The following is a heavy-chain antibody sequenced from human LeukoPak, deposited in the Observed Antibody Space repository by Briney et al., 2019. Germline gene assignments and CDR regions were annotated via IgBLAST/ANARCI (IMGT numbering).Heavy chain of an antibody. J-gene: IGHJ5*02. CDR2: IYYSGST. Sequence: PSETLSLTCTVSGGSFSSGSYYWSWIRQPPGKGLEWIGYIYYSGSTNYNPSLKSRVTISVDTSRNQFSLKLSSVTAADTAVYYCAREVVVVVPAAIPQVENWFDPWGQGTLVTVSS. D-gene: IGHD2-2*01. V-gene: IGHV4-61*01. CDR3: AREVVVVVPAAIPQVENWFDP. CDR1: GGSFSSGSYY.